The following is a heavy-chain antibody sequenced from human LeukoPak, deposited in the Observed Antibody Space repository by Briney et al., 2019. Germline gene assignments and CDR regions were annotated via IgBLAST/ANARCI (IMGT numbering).Heavy chain of an antibody. CDR1: GFTFSSYA. J-gene: IGHJ4*02. CDR2: ISGSGGGGGT. CDR3: AKDSRLPWFGDTNFDY. V-gene: IGHV3-23*01. Sequence: PGGSLRLSCAASGFTFSSYAMSWVRQAPGKGLEWVSTISGSGGGGGTYYADSVKGRFTISKDSSKNTLYLQMNSLRAEDTAVYYCAKDSRLPWFGDTNFDYWGQGTLVTVSA. D-gene: IGHD3-10*01.